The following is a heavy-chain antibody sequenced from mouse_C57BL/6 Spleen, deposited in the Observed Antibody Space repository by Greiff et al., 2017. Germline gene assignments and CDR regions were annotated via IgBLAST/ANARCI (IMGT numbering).Heavy chain of an antibody. V-gene: IGHV14-1*01. J-gene: IGHJ3*01. CDR1: GFNIKDYY. CDR3: TIYYYGSSAWFAY. CDR2: IDPEDGDT. Sequence: EVQLQQSGAELVRPGASVKLSCTASGFNIKDYYMHWVKQRPEQGLEWIGRIDPEDGDTEYAPKFQGKATMTADTSSNTAYLQLSSLTSEDTAVYYCTIYYYGSSAWFAYWGQGTLVTVSA. D-gene: IGHD1-1*01.